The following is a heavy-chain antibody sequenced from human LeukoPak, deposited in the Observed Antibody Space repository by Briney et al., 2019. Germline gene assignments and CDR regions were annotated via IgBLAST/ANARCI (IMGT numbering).Heavy chain of an antibody. CDR1: GFTLSSYA. CDR2: INSSGGST. V-gene: IGHV3-23*01. CDR3: AKDPRYCSGGSCYPNNWFDP. Sequence: GGSLRLSCAASGFTLSSYAMSWVRQAPGKGLEWVSAINSSGGSTSYADSVKGRFTISRDNSKNTLYLQMNSLRAEDTAVYYCAKDPRYCSGGSCYPNNWFDPWGQGTLVTVSS. D-gene: IGHD2-15*01. J-gene: IGHJ5*02.